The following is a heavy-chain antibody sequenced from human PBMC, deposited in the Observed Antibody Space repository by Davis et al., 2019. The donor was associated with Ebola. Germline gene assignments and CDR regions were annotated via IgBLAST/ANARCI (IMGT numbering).Heavy chain of an antibody. J-gene: IGHJ4*02. V-gene: IGHV3-7*01. Sequence: GESLKISCAASGFSFGDHFMTWVRQAPGKGLEWVAKIQKDGSDIAYADSVKGRFTISRDNTKNTLYLQMNSLRAEDTAVYYCARDGVEMGTTPFDYWGQGTLVTVSS. CDR3: ARDGVEMGTTPFDY. D-gene: IGHD5-24*01. CDR1: GFSFGDHF. CDR2: IQKDGSDI.